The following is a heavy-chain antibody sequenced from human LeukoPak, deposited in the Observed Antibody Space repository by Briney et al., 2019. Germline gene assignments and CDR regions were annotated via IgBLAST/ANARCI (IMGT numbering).Heavy chain of an antibody. CDR1: GFTFSSYS. D-gene: IGHD3-9*01. J-gene: IGHJ3*02. V-gene: IGHV3-21*01. CDR3: ARDRGDIRGDAFDI. CDR2: ISSSSSYI. Sequence: GGSLRLSCAASGFTFSSYSMKWVRQAPGKGLEWVSSISSSSSYIYYADSVKGRFTISRDNAKNSLYLQMNSLRAEDTAVYYCARDRGDIRGDAFDIWGQGTMVTVSS.